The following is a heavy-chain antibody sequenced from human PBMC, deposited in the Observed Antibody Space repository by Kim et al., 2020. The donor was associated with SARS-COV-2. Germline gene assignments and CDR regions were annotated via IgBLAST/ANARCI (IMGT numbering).Heavy chain of an antibody. J-gene: IGHJ6*02. V-gene: IGHV3-74*01. CDR3: ARGHYYAMDV. CDR2: IHSDGSST. CDR1: GFIFSGFW. Sequence: LSLTCAASGFIFSGFWMHWVRQAPGKGLVWVSRIHSDGSSTSYADSVKGRFTISRDNAMNTLYLQVNSLRGEDTGVYYCARGHYYAMDVWGQGTTVTVSS.